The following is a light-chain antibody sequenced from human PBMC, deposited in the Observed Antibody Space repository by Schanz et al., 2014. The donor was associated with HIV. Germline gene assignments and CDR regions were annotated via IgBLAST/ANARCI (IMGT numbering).Light chain of an antibody. CDR2: DVN. J-gene: IGLJ2*01. CDR3: SSYTSSNTVL. V-gene: IGLV2-14*03. CDR1: SSDVS. Sequence: QSALTQPASVSGSPGQSITISCTGPSSDVSVSWYQHHPDKAPKLMIYDVNNRPSGVSNRFSGSKSGNTASLTISGLQAEDETDFYCSSYTSSNTVLFGGGTKLTVL.